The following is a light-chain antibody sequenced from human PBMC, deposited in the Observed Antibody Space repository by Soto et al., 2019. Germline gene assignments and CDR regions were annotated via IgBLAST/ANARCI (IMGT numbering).Light chain of an antibody. J-gene: IGLJ1*01. V-gene: IGLV2-14*01. CDR1: SSDVGGYNY. Sequence: LTQPASVSGSPGQSITISCTGTSSDVGGYNYVSWYQQHPGKAPKLMIYEVSNRPSGVSNRFSGSKSGNTASLTISGLQAEDEADYYCSSYTSSSTPYVFGTGTRSPS. CDR2: EVS. CDR3: SSYTSSSTPYV.